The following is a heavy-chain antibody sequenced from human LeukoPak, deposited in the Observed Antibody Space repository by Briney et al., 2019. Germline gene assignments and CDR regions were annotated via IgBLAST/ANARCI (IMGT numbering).Heavy chain of an antibody. V-gene: IGHV3-20*04. J-gene: IGHJ4*02. CDR3: ARIDPVGRT. D-gene: IGHD1-26*01. Sequence: GGSLRLSCSGSGFIVGEYGMSWVRQPPGKGLQWVSGISRSGATTGYADSVKGRFTISRDNAKNYVYLQMDRLRAEDTALYYCARIDPVGRTWGQGTLVIVSS. CDR2: ISRSGATT. CDR1: GFIVGEYG.